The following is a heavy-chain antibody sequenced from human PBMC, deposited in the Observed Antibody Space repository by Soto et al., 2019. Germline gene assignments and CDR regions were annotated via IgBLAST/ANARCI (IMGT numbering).Heavy chain of an antibody. V-gene: IGHV4-31*03. J-gene: IGHJ6*03. D-gene: IGHD1-1*01. CDR1: GGSISSGCYY. Sequence: PSETLSLTCPVSGGSISSGCYYWSWIRQHPGKGLERIGYIYYSGSTYYNPSLKSRVTISVDTSKNQFSLKLSSVTAADTAVYYCARCDTGTNYYYYYMDVWGKGTTVTVSS. CDR3: ARCDTGTNYYYYYMDV. CDR2: IYYSGST.